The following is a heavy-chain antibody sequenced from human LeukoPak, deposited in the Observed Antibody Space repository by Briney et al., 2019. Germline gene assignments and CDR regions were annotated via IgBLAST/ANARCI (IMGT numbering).Heavy chain of an antibody. J-gene: IGHJ6*03. D-gene: IGHD3-22*01. V-gene: IGHV4-59*12. CDR1: GGSISSYY. CDR2: IYYSGST. Sequence: SETLSLTCTVSGGSISSYYWSWIRQPPGKGLEWIGYIYYSGSTNYNPSLKSRVTISVDTPKNQFSLKLSSVTAADTAVYYCARGIGRYDSSGYYSVGRYYYYYYYMDVWGKGPRSPSP. CDR3: ARGIGRYDSSGYYSVGRYYYYYYYMDV.